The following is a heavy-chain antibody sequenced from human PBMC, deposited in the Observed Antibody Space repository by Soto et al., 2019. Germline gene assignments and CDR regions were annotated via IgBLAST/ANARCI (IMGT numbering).Heavy chain of an antibody. CDR3: ARDRLRGYDSSGFYS. V-gene: IGHV1-18*01. CDR2: INTYNGNR. Sequence: QVQLVQSGAELRKPGASVKVSCKASGYSFSSYGINWVRQAPGQGREWMGWINTYNGNRNYAQKLEDRVAMTTATSTNTVYMELRSLRSDDTVIYYCARDRLRGYDSSGFYSWGQGTLVTVSS. D-gene: IGHD3-22*01. J-gene: IGHJ4*02. CDR1: GYSFSSYG.